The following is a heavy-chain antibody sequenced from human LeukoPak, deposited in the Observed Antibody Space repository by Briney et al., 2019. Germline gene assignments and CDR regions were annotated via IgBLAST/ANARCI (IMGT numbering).Heavy chain of an antibody. J-gene: IGHJ4*02. CDR3: ARSRGLDY. CDR1: GFTFSSHA. D-gene: IGHD3-16*01. CDR2: IKQDGSET. Sequence: PGGSLRLACAASGFTFSSHAMTWVRQAPGKGLEWVANIKQDGSETYYVDSVKGRFTISRDNAKNTLYLQMNSLRDEDTAIYYCARSRGLDYWGQGTLVTVSS. V-gene: IGHV3-7*04.